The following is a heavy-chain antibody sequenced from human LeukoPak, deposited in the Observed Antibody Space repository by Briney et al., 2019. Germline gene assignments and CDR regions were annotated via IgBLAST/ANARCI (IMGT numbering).Heavy chain of an antibody. V-gene: IGHV3-20*04. J-gene: IGHJ4*02. Sequence: GGSLRLSCAASGFTFDDYGMSWVRQAPGKGLEWVSGINWNGGSTGYADSVKGRFTISRDNAKNTLYLQMNSLRAEDTAVYYCARVYYDSSGYSVVDYWGQGTLVTVSS. CDR1: GFTFDDYG. D-gene: IGHD3-22*01. CDR3: ARVYYDSSGYSVVDY. CDR2: INWNGGST.